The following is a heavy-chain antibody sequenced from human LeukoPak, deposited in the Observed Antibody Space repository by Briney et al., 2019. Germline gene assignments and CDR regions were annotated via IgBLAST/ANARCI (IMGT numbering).Heavy chain of an antibody. J-gene: IGHJ4*02. CDR2: TYFRSKWYN. Sequence: SQTLSLTFAISGDSVSSSDAAWNWIRQSPSRGFEWLGRTYFRSKWYNDYAASVKSRITVNPDTSKNHFSLQLRSVTPEDTAVYYCARTYGGNCDYWGQGTLVTVSS. CDR3: ARTYGGNCDY. CDR1: GDSVSSSDAA. V-gene: IGHV6-1*01. D-gene: IGHD4-23*01.